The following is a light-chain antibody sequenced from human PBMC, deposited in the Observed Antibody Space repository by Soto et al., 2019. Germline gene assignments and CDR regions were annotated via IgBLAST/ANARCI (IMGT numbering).Light chain of an antibody. CDR3: HQYGTAPLT. V-gene: IGKV3-20*01. Sequence: EVVLTQSPGTLSLSPGERATLSCRASQSVAANHLAWYQQKRGQAPRLLIYGASSRATGIPDRFSGSGSGTDFTLTISRXEPEDFSVYYCHQYGTAPLTFGPGTKVDIK. CDR1: QSVAANH. CDR2: GAS. J-gene: IGKJ3*01.